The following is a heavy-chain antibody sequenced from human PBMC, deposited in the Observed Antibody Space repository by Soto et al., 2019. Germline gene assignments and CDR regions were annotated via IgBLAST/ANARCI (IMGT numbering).Heavy chain of an antibody. CDR2: ISGSGGST. V-gene: IGHV3-23*01. Sequence: EVQLLESGGGLVQPGGSLRLSCVASGFTFSSYAMSWVRQAPGKGLEWVSAISGSGGSTYYADSVKGRFTISRDNSKNTLYLQMNSLSAEDTAVYYCAKGGVGATFARYYYYGMDVWGQGTPVTVSS. D-gene: IGHD1-26*01. CDR3: AKGGVGATFARYYYYGMDV. J-gene: IGHJ6*02. CDR1: GFTFSSYA.